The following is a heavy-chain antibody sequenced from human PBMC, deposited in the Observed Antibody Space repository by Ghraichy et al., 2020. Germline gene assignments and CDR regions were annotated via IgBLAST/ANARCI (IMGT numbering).Heavy chain of an antibody. CDR2: ISSSSSYI. V-gene: IGHV3-21*01. CDR3: ARDGIESSYDILTGSRTFDY. Sequence: GGSLRLSCAASGFTFSSYSMNWVRQAPGKGLEWVSSISSSSSYIYYADSVKGRFTISRDNAKNSLYLQMNSLRAEDTAVYYCARDGIESSYDILTGSRTFDYWGQGTLVTVSS. D-gene: IGHD3-9*01. CDR1: GFTFSSYS. J-gene: IGHJ4*02.